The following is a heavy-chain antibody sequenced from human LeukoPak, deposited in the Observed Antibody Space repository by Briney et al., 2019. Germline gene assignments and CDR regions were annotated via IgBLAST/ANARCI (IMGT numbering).Heavy chain of an antibody. CDR1: GGSFSGYY. Sequence: SETLSLTCAVYGGSFSGYYWGWIRQPPGKGLEWIGSIYYSGSTYYNPSLKSRVSISIDTSKNQFSLNLSSVTAADTAVYYCARRAAGTFDYWGQGTLVTVSS. CDR2: IYYSGST. CDR3: ARRAAGTFDY. J-gene: IGHJ4*02. V-gene: IGHV4-39*01. D-gene: IGHD6-13*01.